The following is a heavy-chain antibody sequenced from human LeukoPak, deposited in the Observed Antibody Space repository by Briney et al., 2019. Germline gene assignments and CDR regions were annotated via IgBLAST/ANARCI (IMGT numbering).Heavy chain of an antibody. CDR3: ARDFLADSPTWGESDIVVVPAAITAPLDY. CDR1: GYTFTSYG. Sequence: ASVKVSCKASGYTFTSYGISWVRQAPGQGLEWMGWISAYNGNTNYAQKLQGRVTMTTDTSTSTAYMELRSLRSDDTAVYYCARDFLADSPTWGESDIVVVPAAITAPLDYWGQGTLVAVSS. D-gene: IGHD2-2*01. CDR2: ISAYNGNT. J-gene: IGHJ4*02. V-gene: IGHV1-18*01.